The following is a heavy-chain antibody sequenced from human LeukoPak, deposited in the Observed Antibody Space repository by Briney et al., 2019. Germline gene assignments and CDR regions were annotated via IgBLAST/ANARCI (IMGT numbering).Heavy chain of an antibody. J-gene: IGHJ5*02. CDR1: GYTFTSYD. D-gene: IGHD2-2*01. Sequence: ASVKVSCKASGYTFTSYDINWVRQAAGQGLEWMGWMNPNSGNTGYAQKFQGRVTMTRNTSISTAYMELSSLRSEDTAVYYCARGRGGVVPDTFDPWGQGTLVTVSS. V-gene: IGHV1-8*01. CDR3: ARGRGGVVPDTFDP. CDR2: MNPNSGNT.